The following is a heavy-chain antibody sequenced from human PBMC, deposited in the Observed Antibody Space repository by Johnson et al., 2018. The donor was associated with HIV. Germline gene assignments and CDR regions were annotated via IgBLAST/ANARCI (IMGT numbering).Heavy chain of an antibody. CDR2: VWYDGSNK. CDR3: ATDHPTAPLFIMNAFDI. J-gene: IGHJ3*02. V-gene: IGHV3-33*01. D-gene: IGHD3-16*01. CDR1: GFTFSSYG. Sequence: QVRLVESGGGVVQPGRSLRLSCAASGFTFSSYGMHWVRQAPGKGLEWVAVVWYDGSNKYYADSVKGRFTISRDNSKNTLYMQMNSLKIEDTAVYYCATDHPTAPLFIMNAFDIWGQGTMVTVSS.